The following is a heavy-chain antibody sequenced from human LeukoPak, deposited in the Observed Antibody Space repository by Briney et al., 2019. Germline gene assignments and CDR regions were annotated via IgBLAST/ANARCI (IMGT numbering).Heavy chain of an antibody. V-gene: IGHV4-34*01. J-gene: IGHJ5*02. Sequence: SETLSLTCAVYGGSFSGYYWSWIRQPPGKGLEWIGEINHSGSTNYNPSLKSRVTISVDTPKNQFSLKLSSVTAADTAVYYCAREFTRAMLPYNWFDPWGQGTLVTVSS. CDR1: GGSFSGYY. CDR2: INHSGST. CDR3: AREFTRAMLPYNWFDP. D-gene: IGHD3-10*02.